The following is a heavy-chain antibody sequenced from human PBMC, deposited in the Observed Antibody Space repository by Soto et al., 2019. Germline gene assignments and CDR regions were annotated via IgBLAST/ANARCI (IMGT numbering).Heavy chain of an antibody. CDR1: GGSISGYY. CDR2: IYYIGST. D-gene: IGHD3-10*01. Sequence: SETLSLTCTFSGGSISGYYWSLIRQPPGKGLEWIGYIYYIGSTNYNPSLKSRVTISVDTSKNQFSLKLSSVTAADTAVYYCGRVVRGVNDYYYYYTDVWGKGTTVTVSS. J-gene: IGHJ6*03. CDR3: GRVVRGVNDYYYYYTDV. V-gene: IGHV4-59*01.